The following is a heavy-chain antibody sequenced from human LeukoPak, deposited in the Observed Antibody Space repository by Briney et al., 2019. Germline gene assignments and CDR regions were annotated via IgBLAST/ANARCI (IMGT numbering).Heavy chain of an antibody. CDR1: GFTFSSYS. CDR3: ARPPSSGWFFDY. D-gene: IGHD6-19*01. V-gene: IGHV3-21*01. CDR2: ISSSSSYI. J-gene: IGHJ4*02. Sequence: GGSLRLSCAASGFTFSSYSMNWVRQAPGKGLEWVSSISSSSSYIYYADSVKGRFTISRDNAKNSLYLQMNSLRAEDTAVYYCARPPSSGWFFDYWGQGTLVTVSS.